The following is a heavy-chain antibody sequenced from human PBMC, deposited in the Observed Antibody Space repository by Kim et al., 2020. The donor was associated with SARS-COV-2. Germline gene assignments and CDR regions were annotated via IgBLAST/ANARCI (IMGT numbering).Heavy chain of an antibody. CDR3: ARWYYDILTGYPDY. J-gene: IGHJ4*02. CDR2: KKQDGSEK. CDR1: GFTFSSYW. Sequence: GGSLRLSCAASGFTFSSYWMSWVRQAPGKGLEWVANKKQDGSEKYYVDSVKGRFTISRDNAKNSLYLQMNSLRAEDTAVYYCARWYYDILTGYPDYWGQGTLVTVSS. V-gene: IGHV3-7*01. D-gene: IGHD3-9*01.